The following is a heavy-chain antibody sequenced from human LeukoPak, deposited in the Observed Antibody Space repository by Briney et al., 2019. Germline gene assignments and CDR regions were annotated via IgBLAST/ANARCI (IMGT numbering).Heavy chain of an antibody. J-gene: IGHJ4*02. CDR1: GHTLTELS. D-gene: IGHD3-10*01. V-gene: IGHV1-24*01. CDR3: ATVPYGSGSSDY. CDR2: FDPEDGET. Sequence: ASVKVSCKVSGHTLTELSMHWVRQAPGKGREWRGGFDPEDGETIYAQKFQGRVTMTEDTSTDTAYMELSSLRSEDTAVYYCATVPYGSGSSDYWGQGTLVTVSS.